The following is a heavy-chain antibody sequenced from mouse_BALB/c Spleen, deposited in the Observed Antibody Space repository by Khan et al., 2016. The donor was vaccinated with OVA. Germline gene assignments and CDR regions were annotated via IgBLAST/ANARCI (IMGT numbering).Heavy chain of an antibody. J-gene: IGHJ4*01. V-gene: IGHV2-3*01. Sequence: VQLQESGPGLVAPSQSLSITGTVSGFSLNSYGVNWVRQPPGKGLEWLGVIWGDGSTNYHSALKSRLIISKDDSKSQVFLKLNSLQTDDTATYYCAKFTPDYYSMDYWGQGTSVTVSS. CDR3: AKFTPDYYSMDY. CDR2: IWGDGST. D-gene: IGHD1-1*01. CDR1: GFSLNSYG.